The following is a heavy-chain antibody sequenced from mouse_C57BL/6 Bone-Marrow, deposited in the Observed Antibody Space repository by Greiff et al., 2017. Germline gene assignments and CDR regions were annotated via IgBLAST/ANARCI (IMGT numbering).Heavy chain of an antibody. Sequence: VQLQQSDAGLVKPGASVKISCKVSGYTFTDHTIHWMKQRPEQGLEWIGYIYPRDGSTKYNEKFKGKATFTADKSSSTAYMQLNSLTSEDSAVYFCAREKDGYPFKDYWGQGTTLTVSS. V-gene: IGHV1-78*01. D-gene: IGHD2-3*01. CDR3: AREKDGYPFKDY. CDR2: IYPRDGST. CDR1: GYTFTDHT. J-gene: IGHJ2*01.